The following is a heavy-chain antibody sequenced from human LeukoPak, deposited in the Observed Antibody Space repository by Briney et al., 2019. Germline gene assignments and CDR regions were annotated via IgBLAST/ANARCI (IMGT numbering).Heavy chain of an antibody. J-gene: IGHJ5*02. Sequence: GGSLRLSCAASGFNFKTYALNWIRQAPGKGLEWVSSLSGSGGAIYYADSVRGRFTISRDNSKNTLYLQMNSLRVEDTAVYYCAKTAKDSTTKDGGFDPWGPGILVTVSS. CDR3: AKTAKDSTTKDGGFDP. D-gene: IGHD4-17*01. V-gene: IGHV3-23*01. CDR1: GFNFKTYA. CDR2: LSGSGGAI.